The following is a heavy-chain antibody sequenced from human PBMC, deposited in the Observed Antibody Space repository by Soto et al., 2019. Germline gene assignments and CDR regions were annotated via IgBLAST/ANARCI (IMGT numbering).Heavy chain of an antibody. D-gene: IGHD3-3*01. CDR2: ISGSGGST. J-gene: IGHJ3*02. Sequence: GGSLRLSCAASGFTFSSYAMSWVRQAPGKGLEWVSAISGSGGSTYYADSVKGRFTISRDNSKNTLYLQMNSLRAEDKAVYYCAKENDFWSGYRRGDAFDIWGQGTMVTVSS. V-gene: IGHV3-23*01. CDR1: GFTFSSYA. CDR3: AKENDFWSGYRRGDAFDI.